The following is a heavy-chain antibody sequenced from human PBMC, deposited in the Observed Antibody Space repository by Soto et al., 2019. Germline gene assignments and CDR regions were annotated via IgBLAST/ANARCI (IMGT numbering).Heavy chain of an antibody. CDR2: VSGNNGAS. Sequence: XSGKVACTAAAYPSADFGISWVRQAPGQGLEWMGWVSGNNGASNPAPKVQCRITMTLDTSTGVSYMALRSLRSDDTAIYYCVRDKKYSRVNGNWFDSCGQRTLVTVSS. CDR3: VRDKKYSRVNGNWFDS. J-gene: IGHJ5*01. V-gene: IGHV1-18*04. D-gene: IGHD2-15*01. CDR1: AYPSADFG.